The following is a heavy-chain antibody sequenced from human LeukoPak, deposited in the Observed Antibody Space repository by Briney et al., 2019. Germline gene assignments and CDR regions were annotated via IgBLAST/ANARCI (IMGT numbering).Heavy chain of an antibody. D-gene: IGHD2-15*01. CDR3: ARARDAGYCSGGSCYSILAY. CDR1: GFTVSSNY. Sequence: PGGSLRLSCAASGFTVSSNYMNWVRQAPGKGLEWVSIIYSGGTTYYADSVRGRFTISRDESKNTLYLQMNSLRAEDTAVYYCARARDAGYCSGGSCYSILAYWGQGTLVTVSS. CDR2: IYSGGTT. J-gene: IGHJ4*02. V-gene: IGHV3-53*01.